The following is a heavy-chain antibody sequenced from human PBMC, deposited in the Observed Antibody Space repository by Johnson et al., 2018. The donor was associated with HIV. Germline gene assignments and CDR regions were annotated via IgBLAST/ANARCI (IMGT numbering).Heavy chain of an antibody. CDR3: ARDRTTYYNFWSGSNAGSDAFDI. D-gene: IGHD3-3*01. CDR1: GFTVSSNY. V-gene: IGHV3-66*03. Sequence: EVQLVESGGGLIQPGGSLRLSCAASGFTVSSNYMSWVRQAPGKGLEWVSVIYSGGSTYYADSVKGRFTISRDNSKNTLYLQMNSLRLEDTAVYYCARDRTTYYNFWSGSNAGSDAFDIWGQGTMVTVS. J-gene: IGHJ3*02. CDR2: IYSGGST.